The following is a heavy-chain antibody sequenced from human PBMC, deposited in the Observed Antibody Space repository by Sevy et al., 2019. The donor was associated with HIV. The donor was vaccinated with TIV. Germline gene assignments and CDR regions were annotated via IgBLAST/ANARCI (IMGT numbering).Heavy chain of an antibody. Sequence: GGSLRLSCAASGFTFSSYGMHWVRQAPGKGLEWVAVIWYDGSNKYYADSVKGRFTISRDNSKNTLYLQMNRLRAEDTAVYYCARVGITGTTGIDYWGQGTLVTVSS. CDR3: ARVGITGTTGIDY. D-gene: IGHD1-7*01. V-gene: IGHV3-33*01. CDR2: IWYDGSNK. J-gene: IGHJ4*02. CDR1: GFTFSSYG.